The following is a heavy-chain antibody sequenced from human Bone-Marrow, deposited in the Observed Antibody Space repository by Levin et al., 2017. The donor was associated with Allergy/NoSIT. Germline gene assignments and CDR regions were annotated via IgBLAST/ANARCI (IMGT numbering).Heavy chain of an antibody. CDR3: AKDSNPPGELSGSVDY. D-gene: IGHD3-10*01. CDR1: GFTFDDYT. CDR2: ISWDGGST. J-gene: IGHJ4*02. Sequence: GGSLRLSCAASGFTFDDYTMHWVRQAPGKGLEWVSLISWDGGSTYYADSVKGRFTISRDNSKNSLYLQMNSLRTEDTALYYCAKDSNPPGELSGSVDYWGQGTLVTVSS. V-gene: IGHV3-43*01.